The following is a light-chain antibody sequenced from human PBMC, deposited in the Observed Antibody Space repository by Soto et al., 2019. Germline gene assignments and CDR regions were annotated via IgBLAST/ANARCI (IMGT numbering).Light chain of an antibody. Sequence: VMTQSPATLSLSPGERATLSCRASQSMRSNVAWYQQKPGQAPRLLIYGASSRATGIPDRFSGSGSGTDFTLTISRLEPEDFAVYYCQQYGSSPLTFGQGTKVDIK. J-gene: IGKJ1*01. CDR1: QSMRSN. CDR2: GAS. V-gene: IGKV3-20*01. CDR3: QQYGSSPLT.